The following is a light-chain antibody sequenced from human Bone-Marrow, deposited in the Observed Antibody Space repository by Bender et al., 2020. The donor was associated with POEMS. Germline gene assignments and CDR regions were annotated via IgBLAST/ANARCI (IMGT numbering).Light chain of an antibody. Sequence: YELTQPLSVSVSPGQTAWITCSGGALPNTYAFWYPQKSGQAPVLLIYKDTERPSGIPERFASSVSGTTVTLTISGVQAEDEADYYCQSADSSGTHRVFGGGTKLTV. CDR2: KDT. CDR1: ALPNTY. V-gene: IGLV3-25*03. CDR3: QSADSSGTHRV. J-gene: IGLJ3*02.